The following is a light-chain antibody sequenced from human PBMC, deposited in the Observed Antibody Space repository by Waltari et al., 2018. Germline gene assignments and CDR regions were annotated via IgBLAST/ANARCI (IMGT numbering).Light chain of an antibody. Sequence: QSALTQPPSASGSPGQSVTLSCTGTSRDVGDYDTVSWYRQDPGKAPKLLIFGVVKRPSGVPNRFSGSKSGNTAFLPVSGLQLEDEAFYSCSSYAGNNVLMFGGGTELTVL. CDR2: GVV. V-gene: IGLV2-8*01. CDR1: SRDVGDYDT. CDR3: SSYAGNNVLM. J-gene: IGLJ3*02.